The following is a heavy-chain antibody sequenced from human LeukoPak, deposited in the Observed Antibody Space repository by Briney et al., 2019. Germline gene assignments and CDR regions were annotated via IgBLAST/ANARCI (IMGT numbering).Heavy chain of an antibody. D-gene: IGHD6-19*01. CDR2: INHSGST. CDR1: GGSIGSYY. Sequence: SEALSLTCAVSGGSIGSYYWSWIRQPPGKGLEWIGEINHSGSTNYNPSLKSRVTISVDTSKNQFSLKLSSVTAADTAVYYCARAYSSGGYVNYWGQGTLVTVSS. V-gene: IGHV4-34*01. CDR3: ARAYSSGGYVNY. J-gene: IGHJ4*02.